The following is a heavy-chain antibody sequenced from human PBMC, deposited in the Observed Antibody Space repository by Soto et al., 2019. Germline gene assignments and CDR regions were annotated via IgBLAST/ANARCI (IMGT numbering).Heavy chain of an antibody. J-gene: IGHJ4*02. CDR3: ARDSQPLSTAAVLFDY. CDR1: GGTFSSYA. CDR2: IIPIFGTA. D-gene: IGHD6-13*01. V-gene: IGHV1-69*13. Sequence: ASVKVSCKASGGTFSSYAISCVRQAPGQGLEWMGGIIPIFGTANYAQKFQGRVTITADESTSTAYMELSSLRSEDTAVYYCARDSQPLSTAAVLFDYWGQGTLVTVSS.